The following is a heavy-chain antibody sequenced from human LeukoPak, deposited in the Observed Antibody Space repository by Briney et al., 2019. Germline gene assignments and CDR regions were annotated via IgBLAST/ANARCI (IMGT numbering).Heavy chain of an antibody. CDR3: AIYSSGWYRVY. Sequence: QXXGXXRGWMGRIDPSDSYTNYSPSFQGHVTISADNSISTAYLQWSSLKASDTAMYYCAIYSSGWYRVYWGQGTLVTVSS. V-gene: IGHV5-10-1*01. CDR2: IDPSDSYT. J-gene: IGHJ4*02. D-gene: IGHD6-19*01.